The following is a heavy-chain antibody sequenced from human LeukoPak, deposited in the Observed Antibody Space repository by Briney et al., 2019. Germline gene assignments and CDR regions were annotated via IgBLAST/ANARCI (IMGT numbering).Heavy chain of an antibody. CDR3: ARARDSSWDY. V-gene: IGHV3-7*03. CDR1: GFTFSSYW. Sequence: GGSLRLSCAASGFTFSSYWMSWVRQAPGKGLEWVANIKDDGSEKYYVDSVKGRFTISRDDAKNSLYLQMDSLRAEDTAVYYCARARDSSWDYWGQGTLVTVSS. CDR2: IKDDGSEK. D-gene: IGHD6-13*01. J-gene: IGHJ4*02.